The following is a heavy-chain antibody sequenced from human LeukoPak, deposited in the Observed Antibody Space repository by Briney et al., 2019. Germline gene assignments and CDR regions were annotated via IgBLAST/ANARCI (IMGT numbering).Heavy chain of an antibody. J-gene: IGHJ4*02. CDR3: ARTSNYWSPYFDY. V-gene: IGHV4-34*01. CDR1: GGSSSGYY. D-gene: IGHD1-1*01. Sequence: SETLSLTCGVYGGSSSGYYWSWIRQPPGKGLEWIGYIYYSGSTYYNPSLKSRVTISVDTSKNQFSLKLTSVTAADTAVYYCARTSNYWSPYFDYWGQGALVTVSS. CDR2: IYYSGST.